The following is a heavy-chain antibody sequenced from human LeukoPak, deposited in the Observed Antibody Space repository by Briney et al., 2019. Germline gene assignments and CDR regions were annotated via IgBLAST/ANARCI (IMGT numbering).Heavy chain of an antibody. CDR2: INPDSGDT. V-gene: IGHV1-2*02. Sequence: ASVKVPCKGPGYTFAGYYIHWVRQAPGQGLEWMGWINPDSGDTNCAQKFQDRVTLTRDTSISTAYMELSRLRSDDTAVYFCARDPAAAGMKFDPWGQGTLVTVSS. CDR3: ARDPAAAGMKFDP. J-gene: IGHJ5*02. D-gene: IGHD6-13*01. CDR1: GYTFAGYY.